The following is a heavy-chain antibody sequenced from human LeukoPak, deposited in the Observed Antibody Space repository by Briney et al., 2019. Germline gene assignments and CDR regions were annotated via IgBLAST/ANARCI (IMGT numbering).Heavy chain of an antibody. D-gene: IGHD6-6*01. V-gene: IGHV1-18*01. CDR3: ARVGGGSSSSINYYYYYMDV. CDR1: GYTFTSYG. J-gene: IGHJ6*03. Sequence: ASVKVSCKASGYTFTSYGISWVRQAPGQGLEWMGWISAYNGNTNYAQKLQGRVTMTTDTSTSTAYMELRSLRSDDTAVYYCARVGGGSSSSINYYYYYMDVWGKGTTVTVSS. CDR2: ISAYNGNT.